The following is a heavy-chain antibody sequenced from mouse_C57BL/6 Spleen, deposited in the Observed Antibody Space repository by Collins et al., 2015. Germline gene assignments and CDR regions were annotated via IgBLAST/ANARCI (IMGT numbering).Heavy chain of an antibody. J-gene: IGHJ1*03. D-gene: IGHD2-3*01. CDR2: IDPNSGGT. CDR1: GYTFTSYW. V-gene: IGHV1-72*01. Sequence: QIQLQQPGAELVKPGASVKLSCKASGYTFTSYWMHWVKQRPGRGLEWIGRIDPNSGGTKYNEKFKSKATLTVDKPSSTAYMQLSSLTSEDSAVYYCARTIYDGYYDWYFDVWGTGTTVTVSS. CDR3: ARTIYDGYYDWYFDV.